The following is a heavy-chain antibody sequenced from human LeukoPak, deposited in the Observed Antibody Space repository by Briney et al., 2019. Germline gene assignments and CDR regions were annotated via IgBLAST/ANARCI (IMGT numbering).Heavy chain of an antibody. CDR1: GYTFTDYY. Sequence: ASVKVSCKASGYTFTDYYLHWVRQAPGQGLEWMGWISPNNGGTKYAQKFQGRVTMTRDTSISTAYMELSRLRSDDTAVYYCARAADDFWSGYYHSWFDPWGQGTLVTVSS. J-gene: IGHJ5*02. CDR3: ARAADDFWSGYYHSWFDP. V-gene: IGHV1-2*02. CDR2: ISPNNGGT. D-gene: IGHD3-3*01.